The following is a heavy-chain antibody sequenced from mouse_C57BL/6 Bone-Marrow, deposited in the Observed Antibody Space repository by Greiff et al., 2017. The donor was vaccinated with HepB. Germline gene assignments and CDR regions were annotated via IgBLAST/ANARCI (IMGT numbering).Heavy chain of an antibody. J-gene: IGHJ3*01. D-gene: IGHD4-1*01. CDR1: GFSFNTYA. CDR3: VRHGTRPFAY. Sequence: EVKLMESGGGLVQPKGSLKLSCAASGFSFNTYAMNWVRQAPGKGLEWVARIRSKSNNYATYYADSVKDRFTISRDDSESMLYLQMNNLKTEDTAMYYCVRHGTRPFAYWGQGTLVTVSA. V-gene: IGHV10-1*01. CDR2: IRSKSNNYAT.